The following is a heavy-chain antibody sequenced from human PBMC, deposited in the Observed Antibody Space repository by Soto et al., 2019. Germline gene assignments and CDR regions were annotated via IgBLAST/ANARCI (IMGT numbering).Heavy chain of an antibody. V-gene: IGHV1-24*01. J-gene: IGHJ6*02. D-gene: IGHD1-20*01. CDR2: FDPEDGET. CDR1: GYTLTELS. CDR3: ATLGITGPRGYYYYYGMDV. Sequence: QVQLVQSGAEVKKPGASVKVSCKVSGYTLTELSMHWVRQAPGKGLEWMGGFDPEDGETIYAQKFQGRVTMTEDTATDTAYMELSRLRSEDTAVYYWATLGITGPRGYYYYYGMDVWGQGTTVTVSS.